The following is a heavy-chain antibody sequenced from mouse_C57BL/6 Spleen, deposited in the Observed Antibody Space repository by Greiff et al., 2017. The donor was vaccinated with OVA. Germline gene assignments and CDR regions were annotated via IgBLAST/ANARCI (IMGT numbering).Heavy chain of an antibody. V-gene: IGHV1-69*01. CDR3: ARYGNWYVDV. CDR1: GYTFTSYW. D-gene: IGHD2-1*01. J-gene: IGHJ1*03. Sequence: QVQLQQPGAELVMPGASVKLSCKASGYTFTSYWMHWVKQRPGQGLEWIGEIDPSDSYTNYNQKFKGKSTLTVDKSSSTAYMQLSSLTSEDAAVYYCARYGNWYVDVWGTGTTVTVSS. CDR2: IDPSDSYT.